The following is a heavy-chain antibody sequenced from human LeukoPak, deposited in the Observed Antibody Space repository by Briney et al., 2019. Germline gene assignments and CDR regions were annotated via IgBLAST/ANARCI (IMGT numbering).Heavy chain of an antibody. CDR3: ARTEAPYYYDSSGYYDY. Sequence: ASVKVSCKASGYTFTSYGISWVRQAPGQGLEWMGWISAYNGNTNYAQKLQGRVTMTTDTSTSTAYMELRSLRSDDTAVYYCARTEAPYYYDSSGYYDYWGQGTLVTVSS. CDR1: GYTFTSYG. V-gene: IGHV1-18*01. J-gene: IGHJ4*02. CDR2: ISAYNGNT. D-gene: IGHD3-22*01.